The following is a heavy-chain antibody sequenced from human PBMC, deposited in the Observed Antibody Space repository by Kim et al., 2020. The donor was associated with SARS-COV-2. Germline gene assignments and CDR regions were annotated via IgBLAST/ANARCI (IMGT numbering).Heavy chain of an antibody. Sequence: SVKVSCKASGGTFSSYAISWVRQAPGQGLEWMGGIIPIFGTANYAQKFQGRVTITADESTSTAYMELSSLRSEDTAVYYCARGRIAAAGIGWFDPWGQGTLVTVSS. D-gene: IGHD6-13*01. CDR2: IIPIFGTA. CDR3: ARGRIAAAGIGWFDP. J-gene: IGHJ5*02. V-gene: IGHV1-69*13. CDR1: GGTFSSYA.